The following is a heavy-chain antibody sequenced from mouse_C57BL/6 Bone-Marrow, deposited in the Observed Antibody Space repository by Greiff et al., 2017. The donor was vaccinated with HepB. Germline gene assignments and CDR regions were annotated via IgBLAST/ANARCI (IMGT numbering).Heavy chain of an antibody. CDR3: ARLRRAWFAY. CDR1: GYSITSGYY. CDR2: ISYDGSN. D-gene: IGHD2-12*01. J-gene: IGHJ3*01. Sequence: VQLQQSGPGLVKPSQSLSLTCSVTGYSITSGYYWNWIRQFPGNKLEWMGYISYDGSNNYNPSLKNRISITRDTSKNQFFLKLNSVTTEDTATYYCARLRRAWFAYWGQGTLVTVSA. V-gene: IGHV3-6*01.